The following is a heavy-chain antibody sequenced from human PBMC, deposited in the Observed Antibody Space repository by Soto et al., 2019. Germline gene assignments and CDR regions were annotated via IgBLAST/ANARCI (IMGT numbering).Heavy chain of an antibody. Sequence: QLHLVQSGAVVKKPGASVTVSCSASGYPVTAYYMHWVRQAPGRGLEWMGGINPATGAAKYTQTSRGRVTMPRDPSTSTVFMELGGLTSEAPAVFYWARGGGVGVAGSAAFDMWGQGTLVTVSS. CDR1: GYPVTAYY. J-gene: IGHJ3*02. D-gene: IGHD3-3*01. CDR2: INPATGAA. CDR3: ARGGGVGVAGSAAFDM. V-gene: IGHV1-2*02.